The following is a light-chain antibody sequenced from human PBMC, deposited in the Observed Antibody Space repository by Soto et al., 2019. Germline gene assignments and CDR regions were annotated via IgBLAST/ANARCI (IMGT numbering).Light chain of an antibody. CDR1: QIVGGDT. CDR2: NAF. CDR3: QQYGTSEII. J-gene: IGKJ5*01. V-gene: IGKV3-20*01. Sequence: EIVLTQSPGTLSLSPGERATLSCRASQIVGGDTLAWFQQKPGQAPRLLIYNAFNRATGIPDRFSGSGSGTDFTLTISRLEPEDFAVYYCQQYGTSEIIFGQGTRLEIK.